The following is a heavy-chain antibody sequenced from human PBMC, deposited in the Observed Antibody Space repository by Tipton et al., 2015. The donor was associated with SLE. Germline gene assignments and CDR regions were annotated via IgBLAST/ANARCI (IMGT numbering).Heavy chain of an antibody. Sequence: TLSLTCTVSGGSLSSQYWSWIRQPPGKGLELIGYIYNSGSTKYNPSLKNRVTISVDTSKNHFSLKLSSVTAADTAVYYCARWGAGSRGNWFDPWGQGTLITVSS. V-gene: IGHV4-59*11. CDR1: GGSLSSQY. D-gene: IGHD1/OR15-1a*01. CDR3: ARWGAGSRGNWFDP. J-gene: IGHJ5*02. CDR2: IYNSGST.